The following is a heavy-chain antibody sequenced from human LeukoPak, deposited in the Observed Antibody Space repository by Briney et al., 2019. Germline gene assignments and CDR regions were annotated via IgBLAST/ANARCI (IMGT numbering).Heavy chain of an antibody. V-gene: IGHV1-8*01. CDR3: ARGVTGTTSFKGGSLPRYS. Sequence: ASVKVSCKASGYTFTSYDINWVRQATGQGLEWMGWMNPNSGNTGYAQKFQGRVTMTRNTSISTAYMELSSLRSEDTAVYYCARGVTGTTSFKGGSLPRYSWGQGTLVSVSS. CDR2: MNPNSGNT. CDR1: GYTFTSYD. D-gene: IGHD1-20*01. J-gene: IGHJ4*02.